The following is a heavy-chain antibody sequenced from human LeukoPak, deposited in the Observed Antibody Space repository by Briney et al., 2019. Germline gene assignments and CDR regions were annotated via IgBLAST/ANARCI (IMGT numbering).Heavy chain of an antibody. V-gene: IGHV3-11*01. Sequence: GGSLRLSCAASGFTFSDYYMSWIRQAPGKGLEWVSYISSSGSTIYYADSVKGRFTIPRDNAKNSLYLQMNSLRAEDTAVYYCARATTLYTATFPGFFDYWGQGTLVTVSS. CDR1: GFTFSDYY. CDR2: ISSSGSTI. CDR3: ARATTLYTATFPGFFDY. D-gene: IGHD5-18*01. J-gene: IGHJ4*02.